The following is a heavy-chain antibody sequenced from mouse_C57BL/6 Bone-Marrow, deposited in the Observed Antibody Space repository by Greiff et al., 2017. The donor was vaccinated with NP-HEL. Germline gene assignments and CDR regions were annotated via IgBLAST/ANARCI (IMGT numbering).Heavy chain of an antibody. CDR2: IDPENGDT. J-gene: IGHJ3*01. V-gene: IGHV14-4*01. CDR1: GFNIKDDY. Sequence: EVQLQESGAELVRPGASVKLSCTASGFNIKDDYMHWVKQRPEQGLEWIGWIDPENGDTEYASKFQGKATITADTSSNTAYLQLSSLTSEDTAVYFFTTCYGCSSFAYWGRGTLVTVSA. CDR3: TTCYGCSSFAY. D-gene: IGHD2-2*01.